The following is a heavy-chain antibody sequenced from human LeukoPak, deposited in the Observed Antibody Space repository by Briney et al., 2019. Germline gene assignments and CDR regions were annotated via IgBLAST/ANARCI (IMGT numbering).Heavy chain of an antibody. CDR1: GFTFSSHG. D-gene: IGHD5-24*01. CDR3: AKDSEDGHNWAPFDY. Sequence: GGSLRLSCAASGFTFSSHGMHWVRQAPGKGLEWVAFIRYDGSNIYYADSVQGRFTISRDNSRNTLYLQMNSLRAEDTAVYYCAKDSEDGHNWAPFDYWGQGTLVTVSS. CDR2: IRYDGSNI. V-gene: IGHV3-30*02. J-gene: IGHJ4*02.